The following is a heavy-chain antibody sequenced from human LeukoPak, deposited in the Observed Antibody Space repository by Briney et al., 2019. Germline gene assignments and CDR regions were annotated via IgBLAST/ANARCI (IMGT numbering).Heavy chain of an antibody. CDR3: AKDKTTTVTTPDY. D-gene: IGHD4-17*01. J-gene: IGHJ4*02. V-gene: IGHV3-23*01. CDR1: GFSFTTYD. CDR2: ISGGGGST. Sequence: HPGGSLRLSCAASGFSFTTYDMNWVRQAPGKGLEWVSAISGGGGSTYYADSVKGRFTISRDNSKNTVYLQMNSLRAEDTAVYYCAKDKTTTVTTPDYWGQGTLVSVSS.